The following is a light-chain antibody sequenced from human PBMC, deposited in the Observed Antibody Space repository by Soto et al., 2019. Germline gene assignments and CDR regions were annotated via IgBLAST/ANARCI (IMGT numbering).Light chain of an antibody. Sequence: QSVLTQPASVSGSPGQSITISCTGTSSDVGGYNYVSWYQQHPGKAPKLMIYDVSNWPSGVSNRFSGSKSDNTASLTISGLQAEDEADYYCSSYTSSSPWYVFGTGTKLTVL. CDR3: SSYTSSSPWYV. CDR1: SSDVGGYNY. CDR2: DVS. J-gene: IGLJ1*01. V-gene: IGLV2-14*01.